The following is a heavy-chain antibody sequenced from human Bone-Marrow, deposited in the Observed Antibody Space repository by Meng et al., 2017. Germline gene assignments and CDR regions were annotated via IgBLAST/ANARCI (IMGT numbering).Heavy chain of an antibody. D-gene: IGHD3-22*01. CDR3: ARGTYYYDSSGYYFDY. Sequence: QVQLPESGPGLAKPSPTLSLTCTVSGGSISSGGYYWSWIRQHPGKGLEWIGYIYYSGSTYYNPSLKSRVTISVDTSKNQFSLKLSSVTAADTAVYYCARGTYYYDSSGYYFDYWGQGTLVTVSS. J-gene: IGHJ4*02. CDR1: GGSISSGGYY. V-gene: IGHV4-31*03. CDR2: IYYSGST.